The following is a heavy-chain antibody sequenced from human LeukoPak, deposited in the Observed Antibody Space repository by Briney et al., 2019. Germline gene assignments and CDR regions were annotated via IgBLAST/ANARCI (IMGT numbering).Heavy chain of an antibody. CDR2: IYYSGST. V-gene: IGHV4-39*07. D-gene: IGHD2-2*01. Sequence: PSETLSLTCTVSGGSISRSNYFWGWIRQPPGKGLEWIGSIYYSGSTYYNPSLRSRVTISVDTSKNQFSLKLSSVTAADTAVYYCARRVPAASHNWFDPWGQGTLVTVSS. CDR3: ARRVPAASHNWFDP. J-gene: IGHJ5*02. CDR1: GGSISRSNYF.